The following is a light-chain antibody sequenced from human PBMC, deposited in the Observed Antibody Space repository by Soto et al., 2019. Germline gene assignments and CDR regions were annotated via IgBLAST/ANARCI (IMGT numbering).Light chain of an antibody. J-gene: IGKJ5*01. CDR1: LSVSII. CDR2: GAS. Sequence: EIVVTHSPVTVSVWTGERATLFCMSSLSVSIIFSWYQQNPGQAPRLLISGASTRATGVPARFSGSGSGTEFPPTINSLQSEDFALYYCQQYSRRPLTFGQGTRLEI. CDR3: QQYSRRPLT. V-gene: IGKV3-15*01.